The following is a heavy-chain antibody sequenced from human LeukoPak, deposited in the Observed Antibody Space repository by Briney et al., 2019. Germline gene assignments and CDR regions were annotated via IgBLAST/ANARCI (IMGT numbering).Heavy chain of an antibody. CDR2: ISAYNGNT. V-gene: IGHV1-18*04. J-gene: IGHJ4*02. Sequence: ASVKVSCKASGYTFTSYYMHWVRQAPGQGLEWMGWISAYNGNTNYAQKLQGRVTMTTDTSTSTAYMELRSLRSDDTAVYYCARTFGGYYFGHWGQGTLVTVSS. CDR1: GYTFTSYY. D-gene: IGHD2/OR15-2a*01. CDR3: ARTFGGYYFGH.